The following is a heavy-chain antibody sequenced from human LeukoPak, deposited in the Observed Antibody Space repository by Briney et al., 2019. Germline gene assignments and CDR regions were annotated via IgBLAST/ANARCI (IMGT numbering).Heavy chain of an antibody. V-gene: IGHV3-48*03. CDR1: GFTFSSYE. Sequence: QPGGSLRLSCAASGFTFSSYEMNWVRQAPGKGLEWVSYISSSGSTIYYADSVKGRFTISRDNAKNSLYLQMNRLRAEDTAVYYCAREYYDSSGSQGDYFDYWGQGTLVTVSS. CDR3: AREYYDSSGSQGDYFDY. J-gene: IGHJ4*02. D-gene: IGHD3-22*01. CDR2: ISSSGSTI.